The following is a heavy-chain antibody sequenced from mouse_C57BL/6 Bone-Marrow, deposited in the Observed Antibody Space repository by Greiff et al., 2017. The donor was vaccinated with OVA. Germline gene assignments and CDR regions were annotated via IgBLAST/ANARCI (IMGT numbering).Heavy chain of an antibody. CDR2: ISYDGSN. CDR3: ARFDYGAY. CDR1: GYSITSGYY. J-gene: IGHJ3*01. V-gene: IGHV3-6*01. Sequence: EVKLMESGPGLVKPSQSLSLTCSVTGYSITSGYYWNWIRQFPGNKLEWMGYISYDGSNNYNPSLKNRISITRDTSKNQFFLKLNSVTTEDTATYYCARFDYGAYWGQGTLVTVSA. D-gene: IGHD2-4*01.